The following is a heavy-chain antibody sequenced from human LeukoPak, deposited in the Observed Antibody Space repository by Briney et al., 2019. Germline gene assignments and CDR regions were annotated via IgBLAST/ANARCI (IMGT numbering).Heavy chain of an antibody. V-gene: IGHV4-34*01. Sequence: PSETLSPTCAVHGGSFSGYYSSWIRKPPGEGLECIGEINHSVSTNYNPSLKSRVTISGDTSKNQFSLKLSSVTAADTAVYYCAGLISTDRTGHNWFDPWGQGTLVTVSS. CDR1: GGSFSGYY. D-gene: IGHD1-14*01. J-gene: IGHJ5*02. CDR2: INHSVST. CDR3: AGLISTDRTGHNWFDP.